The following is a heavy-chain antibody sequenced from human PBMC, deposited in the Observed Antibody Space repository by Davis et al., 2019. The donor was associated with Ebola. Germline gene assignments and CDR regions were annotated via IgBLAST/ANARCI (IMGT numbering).Heavy chain of an antibody. CDR1: GYTFTSYD. J-gene: IGHJ6*02. V-gene: IGHV1-69*04. CDR3: AREKVVTAVYYYYYGMDV. Sequence: AASVKVSCKASGYTFTSYDISWVRQAPGQGLEWMGRIIPILGIANYAQKFQGRVTITADKSTSTAYMELSSLRSEDTAVYYCAREKVVTAVYYYYYGMDVWGQGTTVTVSS. CDR2: IIPILGIA. D-gene: IGHD2-21*02.